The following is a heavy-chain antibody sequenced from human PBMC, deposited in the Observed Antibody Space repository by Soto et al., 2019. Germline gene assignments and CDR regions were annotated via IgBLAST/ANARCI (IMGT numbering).Heavy chain of an antibody. CDR3: ARPVRGSPEDV. J-gene: IGHJ6*02. CDR1: GFTFSAYW. CDR2: IKKDGSEK. V-gene: IGHV3-7*05. Sequence: EVQLVESGGGLVQPGGSLRLSCEASGFTFSAYWMGWVRQAPGTGLQWVATIKKDGSEKYYVDSVTGRFTISRDNDKNSLYLQLNTLRAEDTGVYYCARPVRGSPEDVWGQGTTFTVSS.